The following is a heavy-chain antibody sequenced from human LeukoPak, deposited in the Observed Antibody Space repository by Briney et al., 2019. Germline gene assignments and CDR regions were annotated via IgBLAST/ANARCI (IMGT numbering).Heavy chain of an antibody. J-gene: IGHJ4*02. Sequence: ASVTVSCKASGGTFSSYAISWVRQAPGQGLEWMGGIIPIFGTANYAQKFQGRVTITADESTSTAYMELSSLRSEDTAVYYCARSHSSGWSVDYWGQGTLVTTSS. CDR2: IIPIFGTA. CDR3: ARSHSSGWSVDY. V-gene: IGHV1-69*13. CDR1: GGTFSSYA. D-gene: IGHD6-19*01.